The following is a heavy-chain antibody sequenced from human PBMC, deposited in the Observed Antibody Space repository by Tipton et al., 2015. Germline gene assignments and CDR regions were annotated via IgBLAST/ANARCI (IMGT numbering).Heavy chain of an antibody. V-gene: IGHV4-59*08. CDR2: IYYSGGT. D-gene: IGHD3-9*01. J-gene: IGHJ4*02. CDR1: GGSFSDYY. CDR3: ACQDYDILTRDYQTVDY. Sequence: TLSLTCTVSGGSFSDYYWSWIRQSPGEGLEWIGYIYYSGGTNYNPSLRSRVTISVDTSKNQFSLRVRSVTAADTAVYYCACQDYDILTRDYQTVDYWGQGTLVTVSS.